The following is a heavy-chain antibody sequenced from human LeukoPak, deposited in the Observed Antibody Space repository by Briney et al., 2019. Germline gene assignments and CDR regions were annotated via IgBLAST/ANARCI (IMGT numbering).Heavy chain of an antibody. CDR1: GGSIGSYY. CDR2: MYNKGST. D-gene: IGHD6-19*01. Sequence: PSETLSLTCTVSGGSIGSYYWSWIRQPPGKGLEWIGYMYNKGSTSYNPSLKSRVTISVDTSKNQFSLKVRSVTAADTAVYYCARDRPGIAVAGDALDIWGKGTMVTISS. J-gene: IGHJ3*02. V-gene: IGHV4-59*01. CDR3: ARDRPGIAVAGDALDI.